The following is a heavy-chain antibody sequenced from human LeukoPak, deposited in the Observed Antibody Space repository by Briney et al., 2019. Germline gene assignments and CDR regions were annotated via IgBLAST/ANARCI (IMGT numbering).Heavy chain of an antibody. D-gene: IGHD3-22*01. Sequence: GGSLRLSCAASGLIFSNYWMTWVRQAPGKGLEWVANIKEDGSEKYYVDSVKGRFTISRDNAKNSLYLQMNSLRAEDTAVYYCARVKSLDSSGYYPYYFDYWGQGTLVSVSS. J-gene: IGHJ4*02. CDR1: GLIFSNYW. CDR3: ARVKSLDSSGYYPYYFDY. V-gene: IGHV3-7*03. CDR2: IKEDGSEK.